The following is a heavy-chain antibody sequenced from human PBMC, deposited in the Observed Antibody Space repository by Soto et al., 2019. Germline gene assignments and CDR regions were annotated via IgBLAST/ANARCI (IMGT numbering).Heavy chain of an antibody. Sequence: SETLSLTCTVSGGSISSGGYYGSWIRQHPGKGLEWIGYIYYSGSTYYNPSLKSRVTISVDTSKNQFSLKLSSVTAADTAVYYCARGTVVVPAAVDWFDPWGQGTLVTVSS. CDR1: GGSISSGGYY. CDR3: ARGTVVVPAAVDWFDP. CDR2: IYYSGST. V-gene: IGHV4-31*03. D-gene: IGHD2-2*01. J-gene: IGHJ5*02.